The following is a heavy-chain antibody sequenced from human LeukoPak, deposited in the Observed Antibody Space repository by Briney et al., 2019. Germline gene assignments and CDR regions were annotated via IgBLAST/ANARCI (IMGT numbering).Heavy chain of an antibody. Sequence: SETLSLTCAVYGGSFSGYYWSWIRQPPRKGLEWSGEINHSGSTNYNPSLKSRVTISVDTSKNQFSLKLSSVTAADTAVYYCARVRGKYYYGSGKLGFFDYWGQGTLVTVSS. J-gene: IGHJ4*02. CDR2: INHSGST. D-gene: IGHD3-10*01. CDR1: GGSFSGYY. V-gene: IGHV4-34*01. CDR3: ARVRGKYYYGSGKLGFFDY.